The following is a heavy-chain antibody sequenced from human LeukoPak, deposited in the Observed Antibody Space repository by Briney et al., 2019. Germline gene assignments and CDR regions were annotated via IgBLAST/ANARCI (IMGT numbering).Heavy chain of an antibody. J-gene: IGHJ4*02. CDR1: RFTLSSDS. CDR3: ARSVATNTRADY. CDR2: ISSSSTTI. V-gene: IGHV3-48*01. Sequence: GGSLRPSCAASRFTLSSDSMNWVRRAPGNGLEWVSYISSSSTTIYYADSVKGRFTISRDNAKNSLYLQMNSLRAEDTAVYYCARSVATNTRADYWGQGTLVSASS. D-gene: IGHD5-12*01.